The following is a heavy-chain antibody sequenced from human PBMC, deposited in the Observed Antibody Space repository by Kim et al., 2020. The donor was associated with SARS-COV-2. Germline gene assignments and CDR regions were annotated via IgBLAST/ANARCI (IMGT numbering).Heavy chain of an antibody. V-gene: IGHV1-69*13. CDR1: GGTFSSYA. Sequence: SVKVSCKASGGTFSSYAISWVRQAPGQGLEWMGGIIPIFGTANYAQKFQGRVTITADESTSTAYMELSSLRSEDTAVYYCARARDIVVVPAATPPTHHYGMDVWGQGTTVTVSS. D-gene: IGHD2-2*01. CDR2: IIPIFGTA. J-gene: IGHJ6*02. CDR3: ARARDIVVVPAATPPTHHYGMDV.